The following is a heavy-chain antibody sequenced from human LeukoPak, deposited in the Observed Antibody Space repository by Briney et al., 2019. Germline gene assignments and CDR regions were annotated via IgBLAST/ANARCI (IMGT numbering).Heavy chain of an antibody. CDR1: GFTFSIYT. CDR3: AKERAGRGSSSYYGMDV. Sequence: GGSLRLSCAASGFTFSIYTMNWVRQAPGKGLEWVSSISSSSTTIYYADSVKGRFTTSRDNSKNTLNLQMNSLRAEDTAVYYCAKERAGRGSSSYYGMDVWGQGTTVTVSS. D-gene: IGHD2-15*01. CDR2: ISSSSTTI. J-gene: IGHJ6*02. V-gene: IGHV3-48*01.